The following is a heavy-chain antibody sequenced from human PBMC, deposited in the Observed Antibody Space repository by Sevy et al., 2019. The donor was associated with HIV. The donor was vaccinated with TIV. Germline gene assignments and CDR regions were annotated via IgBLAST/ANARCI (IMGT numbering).Heavy chain of an antibody. D-gene: IGHD2-2*01. J-gene: IGHJ5*02. CDR2: IYYSGST. V-gene: IGHV4-39*01. CDR3: ARLYRGNWFVP. CDR1: GGSISSSSYY. Sequence: SETLSLTCTVSGGSISSSSYYWGWIRQPPGKGLEWIGSIYYSGSTYYNPSLKSRVTISVDTSKNQFSLKLSSVTAADTAVYYCARLYRGNWFVPWGQGTLVTVSS.